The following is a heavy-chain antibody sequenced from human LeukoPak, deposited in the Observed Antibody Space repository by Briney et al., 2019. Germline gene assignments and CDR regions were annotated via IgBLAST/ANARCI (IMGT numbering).Heavy chain of an antibody. D-gene: IGHD6-19*01. CDR2: ISGGGGIT. J-gene: IGHJ4*02. CDR3: ARVRSVAGTTYYFDY. V-gene: IGHV3-23*01. Sequence: GGSLRLSRAASGFTPSSYAVSWVPDAPGKGLGWVSAISGGGGITYYAEAVKGRFTISRDNSKNTLYLQMNSLRAEDTAVYYCARVRSVAGTTYYFDYWGQGTRVTVSS. CDR1: GFTPSSYA.